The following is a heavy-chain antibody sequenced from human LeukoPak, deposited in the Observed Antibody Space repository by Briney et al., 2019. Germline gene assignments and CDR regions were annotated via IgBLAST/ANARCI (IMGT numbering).Heavy chain of an antibody. CDR1: GGSISRYY. D-gene: IGHD1-1*01. CDR2: IYYSGNT. J-gene: IGHJ4*01. CDR3: ARHMGLGYTYLYPYFDG. Sequence: PSETLSLTCTVSGGSISRYYWRWIRQPPGKGLEWIGYIYYSGNTNYNPSLKTRVTIAVDTSKNQFSLKLSSVTAADTAVSLCARHMGLGYTYLYPYFDGWGQGTLVTASS. V-gene: IGHV4-59*08.